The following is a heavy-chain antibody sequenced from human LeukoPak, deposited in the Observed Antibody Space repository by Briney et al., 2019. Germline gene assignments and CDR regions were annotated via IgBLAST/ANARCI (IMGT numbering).Heavy chain of an antibody. D-gene: IGHD1-26*01. Sequence: SVKVSCKASGYTFTSYGISWVRQAPGQGLEWMGGITPILGTANYAQKFQGRVTIITDESTSTAYMELNTLRSEDTAVYYCARGMVGATLGALDYWGQGSLVTVSS. V-gene: IGHV1-69*05. CDR1: GYTFTSYG. J-gene: IGHJ4*02. CDR3: ARGMVGATLGALDY. CDR2: ITPILGTA.